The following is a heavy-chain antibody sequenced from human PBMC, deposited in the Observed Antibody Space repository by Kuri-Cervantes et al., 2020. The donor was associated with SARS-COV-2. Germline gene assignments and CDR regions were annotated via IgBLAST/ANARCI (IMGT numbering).Heavy chain of an antibody. CDR3: ARDYSFGSYYYDSSGRGAFDI. J-gene: IGHJ3*02. D-gene: IGHD3-22*01. CDR2: IYYSGST. CDR1: GGSVSSDDYY. Sequence: SETLSLTCTVSGGSVSSDDYYWIWIRQSPGRALEWIGYIYYSGSTDYNPSLKSRVTISVDTSKNQFSLKLSSVTAADTAVYYCARDYSFGSYYYDSSGRGAFDIWGQGTMVTVSS. V-gene: IGHV4-61*08.